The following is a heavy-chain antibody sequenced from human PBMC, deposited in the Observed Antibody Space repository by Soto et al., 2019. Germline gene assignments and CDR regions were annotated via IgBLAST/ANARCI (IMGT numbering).Heavy chain of an antibody. CDR1: GYAFTTYG. CDR2: ISAHNGNT. CDR3: ARGRYGDY. J-gene: IGHJ4*02. V-gene: IGHV1-18*01. Sequence: QVHLVQSGAEVKKPGASVKVSCKGSGYAFTTYGITWVRQAPGQGHEWMGWISAHNGNTNYAQKLQGIVTVTRDTSTSTAYMELRILRSDDTAVYYCARGRYGDYWGQGALVTVSS. D-gene: IGHD1-1*01.